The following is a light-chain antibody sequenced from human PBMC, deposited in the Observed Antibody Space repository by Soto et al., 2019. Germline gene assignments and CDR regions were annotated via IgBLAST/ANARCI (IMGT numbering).Light chain of an antibody. CDR3: QQYGTVPWT. V-gene: IGKV3-20*01. Sequence: EIVLTQSPGTLSLSPGERSTLSCIASQSVDSSFLGWYQQKPGQSPRLLIYAASSRASGIPDRFSGSGSGTDFTLSINGLDPEDLAVYYCQQYGTVPWTFGQGTKVDIK. J-gene: IGKJ1*01. CDR1: QSVDSSF. CDR2: AAS.